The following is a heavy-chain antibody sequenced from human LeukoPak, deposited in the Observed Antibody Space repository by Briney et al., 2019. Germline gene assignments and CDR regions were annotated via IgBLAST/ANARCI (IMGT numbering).Heavy chain of an antibody. Sequence: ASVEVSCKASGGTFSSYAISWVRQAPGQGLEWMGGIIPIFGTANYAQKFQGRVTITTDESTSTAYMELSSLRSEDTAVYYCARDRVHYGDYDAFDIWGQGTMVTVSS. CDR2: IIPIFGTA. CDR1: GGTFSSYA. D-gene: IGHD4-17*01. V-gene: IGHV1-69*05. J-gene: IGHJ3*02. CDR3: ARDRVHYGDYDAFDI.